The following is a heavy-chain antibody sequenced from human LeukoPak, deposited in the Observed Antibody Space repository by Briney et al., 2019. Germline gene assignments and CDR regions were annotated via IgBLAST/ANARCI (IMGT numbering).Heavy chain of an antibody. Sequence: GASVKVSCKASGYTFTGYYMHWVRQAPGQGLEWMGWINPNSGGTNYAQKFQGRVTMTRDTSISTAYMELSRLRSDDTAVYYCARGLAHILTSEGPDYWGQGTLVTVSS. CDR2: INPNSGGT. V-gene: IGHV1-2*02. J-gene: IGHJ4*02. CDR3: ARGLAHILTSEGPDY. D-gene: IGHD3-9*01. CDR1: GYTFTGYY.